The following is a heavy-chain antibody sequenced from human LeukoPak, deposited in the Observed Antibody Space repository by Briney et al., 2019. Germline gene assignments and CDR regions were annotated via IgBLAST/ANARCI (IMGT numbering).Heavy chain of an antibody. D-gene: IGHD3-22*01. CDR2: IHYSGST. V-gene: IGHV4-59*01. Sequence: PSETLSLTCTVSGGSISSYYWSWIRQPPGKGLEWIGYIHYSGSTNYNPSLKSRVTISVDTSKNQLSLKLSSVTAADTAVYYCARAPTYYYDSSGYYWNWFDPWGQGTLVTVSS. CDR1: GGSISSYY. J-gene: IGHJ5*02. CDR3: ARAPTYYYDSSGYYWNWFDP.